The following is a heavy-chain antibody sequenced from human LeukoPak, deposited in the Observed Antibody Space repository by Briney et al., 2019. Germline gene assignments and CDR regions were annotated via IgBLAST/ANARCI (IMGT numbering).Heavy chain of an antibody. D-gene: IGHD3-22*01. J-gene: IGHJ4*02. CDR3: ARLGDYYDSSGYEEILDY. CDR2: IYYSGST. CDR1: GGSISSYY. V-gene: IGHV4-39*01. Sequence: SETLSLTCTVSGGSISSYYWGWIRQPPGKGLEWIGSIYYSGSTYYNPSLKSRVTISVDTSKNQFSLKLSSVTAADTAVYYCARLGDYYDSSGYEEILDYWGQGTLVTVSS.